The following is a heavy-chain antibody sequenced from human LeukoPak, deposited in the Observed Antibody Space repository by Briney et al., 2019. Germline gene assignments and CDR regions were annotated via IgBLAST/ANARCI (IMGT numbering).Heavy chain of an antibody. J-gene: IGHJ6*02. CDR2: ISSSGSPI. D-gene: IGHD2-15*01. CDR1: GFTFSDYY. Sequence: GGSLRLSCAASGFTFSDYYMSWIRQAPGKGLEWVSYISSSGSPIYYADSVKGRFTISRDNAKDSLYLQMNSLRAEDTAVYYCARDHCSGGSCYHPYYYYGMDVWGQGTRVTVSS. CDR3: ARDHCSGGSCYHPYYYYGMDV. V-gene: IGHV3-11*01.